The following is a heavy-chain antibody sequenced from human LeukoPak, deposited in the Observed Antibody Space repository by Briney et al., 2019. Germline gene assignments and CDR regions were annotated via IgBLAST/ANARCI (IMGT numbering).Heavy chain of an antibody. V-gene: IGHV1-2*02. Sequence: VASVKVSCKASGYTFTSYYMHWVRQAPGEGLEWMGWINPNSGGTNYAQKFQGRVTMTRDTSISTAYMELSSLRSDDTAVYYCARDSSGWYRGFDIWGQGTMVTVSS. J-gene: IGHJ3*02. CDR3: ARDSSGWYRGFDI. D-gene: IGHD6-19*01. CDR1: GYTFTSYY. CDR2: INPNSGGT.